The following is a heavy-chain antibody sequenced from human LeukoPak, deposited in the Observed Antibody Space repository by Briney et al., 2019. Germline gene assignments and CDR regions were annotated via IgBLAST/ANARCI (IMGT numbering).Heavy chain of an antibody. CDR1: GASISSDY. Sequence: SETLSLTCTVSGASISSDYWNWIRQPPGKGLEWIGHVYHSGSTNYNPSLKSRVTISVDTSKNQFSLKLSSVTAADTAVYYCARAIYDSSGYYFDYWGQGTLVTVSS. CDR2: VYHSGST. D-gene: IGHD3-22*01. J-gene: IGHJ4*02. V-gene: IGHV4-59*01. CDR3: ARAIYDSSGYYFDY.